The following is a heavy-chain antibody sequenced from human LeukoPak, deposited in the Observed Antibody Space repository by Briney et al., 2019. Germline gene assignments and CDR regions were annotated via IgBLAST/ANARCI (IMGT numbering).Heavy chain of an antibody. D-gene: IGHD6-19*01. V-gene: IGHV3-74*01. CDR3: ARGKAVAGTFSWFDP. CDR2: INSDGSST. Sequence: PGGSLRLSCAASGFTFSSYWMHWVRQAPGKGLVWVSRINSDGSSTRYADSVKGRFTISRDNAKNTLYLQMNSLRAEDTAVYYCARGKAVAGTFSWFDPWGQGTLVTVSS. J-gene: IGHJ5*02. CDR1: GFTFSSYW.